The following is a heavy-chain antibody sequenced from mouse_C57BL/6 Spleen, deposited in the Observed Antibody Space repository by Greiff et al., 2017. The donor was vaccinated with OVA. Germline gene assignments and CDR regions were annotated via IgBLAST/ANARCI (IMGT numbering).Heavy chain of an antibody. Sequence: QVQLQQSGAELAKPGASVKLSCKASGYTFTSYWMHWVKQRPGQGLEWIGYINPSSGYTKYNQKFKDKATLTAAKSSSTVFMQLSSLTYEDSAVYYCTIPLATMIFYFDYWGQGTTLTVSS. D-gene: IGHD2-4*01. CDR3: TIPLATMIFYFDY. CDR1: GYTFTSYW. J-gene: IGHJ2*01. CDR2: INPSSGYT. V-gene: IGHV1-7*01.